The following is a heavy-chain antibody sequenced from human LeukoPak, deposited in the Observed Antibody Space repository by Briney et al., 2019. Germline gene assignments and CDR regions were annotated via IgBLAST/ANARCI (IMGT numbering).Heavy chain of an antibody. D-gene: IGHD3-3*01. V-gene: IGHV4-59*01. CDR1: GGSISNYY. CDR2: IYYSGST. J-gene: IGHJ4*02. Sequence: SETLSLTCSVSGGSISNYYWSWIRQPPGKGLEWIGYIYYSGSTNYNPSLKSRVTISVDTSKNQFSLKLSSVTAADTAVYYCARTYYDFWGGYPHFDYWGQGTLVTVSS. CDR3: ARTYYDFWGGYPHFDY.